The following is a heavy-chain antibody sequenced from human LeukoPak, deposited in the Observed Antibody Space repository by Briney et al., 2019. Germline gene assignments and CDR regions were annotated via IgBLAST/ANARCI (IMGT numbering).Heavy chain of an antibody. CDR1: GFIFSSYW. J-gene: IGHJ4*02. CDR3: ARGGYYYDSSGYYDY. V-gene: IGHV3-7*01. D-gene: IGHD3-22*01. CDR2: IKQDGSEK. Sequence: GGSPRLSCAASGFIFSSYWMSWVRQAPGKGLEWVANIKQDGSEKYYVDSVKGRFTISRDNAKNSLYLQMNSLRAEDTAVYYCARGGYYYDSSGYYDYWGQGTLVTVSS.